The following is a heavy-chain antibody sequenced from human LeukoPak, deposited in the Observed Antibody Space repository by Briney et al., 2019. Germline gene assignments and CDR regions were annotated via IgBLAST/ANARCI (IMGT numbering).Heavy chain of an antibody. CDR3: ARGRSAGSDAFDM. CDR2: ISTYNGNT. D-gene: IGHD6-19*01. V-gene: IGHV1-18*01. J-gene: IGHJ3*02. CDR1: GYIFNKYG. Sequence: ASVKVSCKASGYIFNKYGISWVRQAPGQGLEWMGWISTYNGNTNYGQEVQGRVTTTIDTSTTTGYMEMRRLRSDDTGVYYCARGRSAGSDAFDMWGQGTMVIVSS.